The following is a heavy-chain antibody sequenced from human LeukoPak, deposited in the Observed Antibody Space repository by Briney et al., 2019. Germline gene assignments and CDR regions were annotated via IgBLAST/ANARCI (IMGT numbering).Heavy chain of an antibody. V-gene: IGHV4-39*01. Sequence: SETLSLTCTVSGGSISSSGYYWGWIRQPPGKGLEWIGSVYYRGSTYYNPSLKSRVTVSVDASKNQVSLILSSLTAADTAVYFCARHTPLLWFAVGHWGQGTLVTVSS. J-gene: IGHJ4*02. D-gene: IGHD3-10*01. CDR1: GGSISSSGYY. CDR3: ARHTPLLWFAVGH. CDR2: VYYRGST.